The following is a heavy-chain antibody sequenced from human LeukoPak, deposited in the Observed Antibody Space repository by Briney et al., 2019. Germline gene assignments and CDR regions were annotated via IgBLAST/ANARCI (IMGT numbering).Heavy chain of an antibody. V-gene: IGHV5-51*01. CDR1: GYSFTNYW. CDR3: ARAWNFDY. J-gene: IGHJ4*02. Sequence: GESLKISCKGSGYSFTNYWIAWVRQMPGRGLEWMVIINPSDSHTRYSPSFQGQVTISAHKSISTPYLQWSSLKASDSAMYYCARAWNFDYWGQGTLVTVSS. CDR2: INPSDSHT. D-gene: IGHD1-1*01.